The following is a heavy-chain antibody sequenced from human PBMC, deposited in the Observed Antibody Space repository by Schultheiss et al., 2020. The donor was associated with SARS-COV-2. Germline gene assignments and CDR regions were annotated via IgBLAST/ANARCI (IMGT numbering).Heavy chain of an antibody. V-gene: IGHV3-74*01. J-gene: IGHJ2*01. D-gene: IGHD6-19*01. CDR2: INSDGSMI. Sequence: GESLKISCVASGFTFSSYWIHWVRQAPGKGLVWVSRINSDGSMIGYAVSVKGRFTISRDNAKNTLYLQMNNLRAEDTAVYFCARRIAVAGTTAWYFDLWGRGTLVTVSS. CDR1: GFTFSSYW. CDR3: ARRIAVAGTTAWYFDL.